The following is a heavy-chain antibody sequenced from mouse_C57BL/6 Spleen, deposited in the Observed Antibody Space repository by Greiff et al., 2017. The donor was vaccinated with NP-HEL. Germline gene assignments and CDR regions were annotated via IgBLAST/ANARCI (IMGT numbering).Heavy chain of an antibody. Sequence: QVQLQQSGAELARPGASVKMSCKASGYTFTSYTMHWVKQRPGQGLEWIGYINPSSGYTKYNQKFKDKATLTADKSSSTAYMQLSSLTSEDSAVYYATRDEDYVAMDYWGQGTSVTVSS. V-gene: IGHV1-4*01. CDR3: TRDEDYVAMDY. J-gene: IGHJ4*01. CDR2: INPSSGYT. CDR1: GYTFTSYT.